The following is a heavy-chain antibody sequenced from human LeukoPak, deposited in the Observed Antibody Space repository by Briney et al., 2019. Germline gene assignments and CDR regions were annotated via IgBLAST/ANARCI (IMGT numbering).Heavy chain of an antibody. CDR1: GFTFSSYG. J-gene: IGHJ3*02. CDR2: IWYDGNNK. CDR3: VVIPNNDAFDI. D-gene: IGHD3-16*02. V-gene: IGHV3-33*08. Sequence: GGSLRLSCAASGFTFSSYGMHWVRQAPGKGLEWVAVIWYDGNNKYYADSVKGRFTISRDNSKNTLYLQMNSLRAEDTAVYYCVVIPNNDAFDIWGQGTMVTVSS.